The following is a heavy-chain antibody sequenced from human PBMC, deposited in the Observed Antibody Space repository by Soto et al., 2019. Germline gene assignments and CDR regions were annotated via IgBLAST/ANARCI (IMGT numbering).Heavy chain of an antibody. V-gene: IGHV1-69*12. CDR3: AKEAGAAFNS. J-gene: IGHJ5*01. CDR2: IFPLVAMV. Sequence: QVHLVQSGAEMKKPGSSVKVSCKVSGGDLTNSGISWVRQAPGQGLEWMGGIFPLVAMVDYSQKFQGRVTITAGETTNPAYMALTRLRTDDPDVYASAKEAGAAFNSWGQGNLVHVSS. CDR1: GGDLTNSG.